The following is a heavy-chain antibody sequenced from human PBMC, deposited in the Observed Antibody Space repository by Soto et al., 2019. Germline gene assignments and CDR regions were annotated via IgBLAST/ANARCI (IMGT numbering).Heavy chain of an antibody. CDR1: GYSVTSYW. Sequence: GESLQISCKGSGYSVTSYWISWVRQMPGKGLEWMGRIDPSDSYTNYSPSFQGHVTISADKSISTAYLQWSSLKASDTAMYYWARLPRSGRSWFDYWGQGTLVTVSS. J-gene: IGHJ4*02. CDR3: ARLPRSGRSWFDY. V-gene: IGHV5-10-1*01. D-gene: IGHD3-10*01. CDR2: IDPSDSYT.